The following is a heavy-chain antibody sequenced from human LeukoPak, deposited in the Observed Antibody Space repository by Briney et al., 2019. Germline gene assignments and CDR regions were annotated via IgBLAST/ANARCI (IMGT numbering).Heavy chain of an antibody. J-gene: IGHJ4*02. CDR3: ARDRDSSSWSDY. CDR2: ISVYNGNT. Sequence: ASVKVSCKASGYTFTSYDISWVRQDPGQGLEWMGWISVYNGNTNYAQKLQGRVTMTTDTSTSTAYMELRSLRSDDTAFYYCARDRDSSSWSDYWGQGTLVTVSS. CDR1: GYTFTSYD. D-gene: IGHD6-13*01. V-gene: IGHV1-18*04.